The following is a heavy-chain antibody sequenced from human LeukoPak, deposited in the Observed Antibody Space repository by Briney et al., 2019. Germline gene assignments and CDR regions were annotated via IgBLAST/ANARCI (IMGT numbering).Heavy chain of an antibody. V-gene: IGHV4-30-2*01. J-gene: IGHJ6*02. CDR2: IHYSGST. CDR3: ARADFFGSGSPAGPMDV. CDR1: GGSISSGYYS. Sequence: SETLSLTCAVSGGSISSGYYSLSWVRQPPGKGLEWIGYIHYSGSTSYNPSLMSRVTISVDKSQNQCSLKLTSVTAADTAIYCCARADFFGSGSPAGPMDVWGQGTTVTVSS. D-gene: IGHD3-10*01.